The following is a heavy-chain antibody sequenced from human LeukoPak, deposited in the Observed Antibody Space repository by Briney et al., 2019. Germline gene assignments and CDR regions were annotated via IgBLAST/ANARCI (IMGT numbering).Heavy chain of an antibody. V-gene: IGHV4-39*07. CDR2: IYYSGTT. D-gene: IGHD5-18*01. CDR3: AKGAGGFSYYNWFDP. Sequence: SETLSLTCTVSGGSISSSPYYWGWIRQPPGKGLEWIGSIYYSGTTHCNPSLESRVTISVDTSKNQFSLKLASVTAADTAIHYCAKGAGGFSYYNWFDPWGQGTLVTVSS. CDR1: GGSISSSPYY. J-gene: IGHJ5*02.